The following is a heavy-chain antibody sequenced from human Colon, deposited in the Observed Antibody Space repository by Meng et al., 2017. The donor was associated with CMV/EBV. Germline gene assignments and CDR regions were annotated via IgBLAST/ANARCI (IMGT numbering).Heavy chain of an antibody. J-gene: IGHJ5*02. Sequence: QMQLQESGPGLVKTSQTLSLTCTVSGGSISSGNHHWSWIRQHPGKALEWIASIYNSETTYYNPSLKSRVTMSVDSSKNQFFLNLNSVTAADTAVYYCATYYEGRGGQGPWGQGTLVTVSS. CDR1: GGSISSGNHH. V-gene: IGHV4-31*03. D-gene: IGHD3-22*01. CDR2: IYNSETT. CDR3: ATYYEGRGGQGP.